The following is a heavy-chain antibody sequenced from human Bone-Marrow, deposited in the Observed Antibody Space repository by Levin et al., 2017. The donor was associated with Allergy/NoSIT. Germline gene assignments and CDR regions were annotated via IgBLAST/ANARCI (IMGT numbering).Heavy chain of an antibody. CDR2: VSYDGTKQ. Sequence: SGESLKISCAASGFTFRGYGMHWVRQAAGKGLEWVALVSYDGTKQFYADSVRGRFTISRDNSKNTLYFQMNSLRAEDTAVYFCARFKGSDTAGYFDYWGQGILVTVSS. V-gene: IGHV3-33*05. J-gene: IGHJ4*02. CDR3: ARFKGSDTAGYFDY. D-gene: IGHD6-19*01. CDR1: GFTFRGYG.